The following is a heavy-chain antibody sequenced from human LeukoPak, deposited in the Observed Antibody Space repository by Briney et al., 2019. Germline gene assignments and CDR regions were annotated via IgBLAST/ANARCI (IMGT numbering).Heavy chain of an antibody. D-gene: IGHD1-1*01. CDR3: ARDPLSTNDFDI. J-gene: IGHJ3*02. CDR1: GGSISNSY. V-gene: IGHV4-59*01. Sequence: SETLSLTCTDSGGSISNSYWNWIRQSPGKGLEWIGYINYSGSTNYNPSLKGRVTISVDTSKKQFSLKLSSVTAADTAVYFCARDPLSTNDFDIWGQGTMVTVSS. CDR2: INYSGST.